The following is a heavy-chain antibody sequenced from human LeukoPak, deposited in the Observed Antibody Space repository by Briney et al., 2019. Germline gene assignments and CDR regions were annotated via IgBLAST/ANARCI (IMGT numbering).Heavy chain of an antibody. V-gene: IGHV4-4*07. J-gene: IGHJ4*02. Sequence: SETLSLTCTVSGGSISSYYWSWIRQPAGKGLEWIGRIYTSGSTNYNASLKSRVSMSVDTSKNQFSLKLSSVTAADTAVFYCSRENSGSYREFDYWGQGTLVTVSS. CDR1: GGSISSYY. CDR2: IYTSGST. D-gene: IGHD1-26*01. CDR3: SRENSGSYREFDY.